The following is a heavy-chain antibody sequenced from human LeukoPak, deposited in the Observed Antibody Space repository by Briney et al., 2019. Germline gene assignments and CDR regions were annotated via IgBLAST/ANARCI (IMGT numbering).Heavy chain of an antibody. CDR1: GFTFSSYS. CDR3: ARLTGSARWLNIDY. J-gene: IGHJ4*02. D-gene: IGHD5-12*01. CDR2: ISSSSSTI. V-gene: IGHV3-48*01. Sequence: PGGSLRLSCAASGFTFSSYSMNWVRQAPGKGLEWVSYISSSSSTIYYADSVKGRFTISRDNAKNSLYLQMNSLRAEDTAVYYCARLTGSARWLNIDYWGKGALVTVSS.